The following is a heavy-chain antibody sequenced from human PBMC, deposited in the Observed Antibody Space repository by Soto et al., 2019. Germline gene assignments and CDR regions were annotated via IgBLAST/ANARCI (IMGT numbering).Heavy chain of an antibody. CDR3: AREVAAAAYYLDY. CDR1: GYTFTGYY. J-gene: IGHJ4*02. V-gene: IGHV1-2*04. D-gene: IGHD6-13*01. CDR2: INPNSGGT. Sequence: ASVKVSCKASGYTFTGYYMHWVRQAPGQGLEWMGWINPNSGGTNYAQKFQGWVTMTRDTSISTAYMELSRLRADDTAVYYCAREVAAAAYYLDYWGQGTLVTVSS.